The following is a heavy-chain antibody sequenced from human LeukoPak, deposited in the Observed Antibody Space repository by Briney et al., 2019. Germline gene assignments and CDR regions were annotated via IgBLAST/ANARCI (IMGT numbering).Heavy chain of an antibody. D-gene: IGHD3-16*01. CDR1: GFTFSESW. CDR2: MNQDGSEK. V-gene: IGHV3-7*01. Sequence: GGSLKLSCAASGFTFSESWMSWVRQAPGKGLEWVANMNQDGSEKDYVDSVKGRFTISRDNARESLYLQMSSLRAEDTAVYYCATYTHWVAGDVWGHGTTVTVSS. CDR3: ATYTHWVAGDV. J-gene: IGHJ6*02.